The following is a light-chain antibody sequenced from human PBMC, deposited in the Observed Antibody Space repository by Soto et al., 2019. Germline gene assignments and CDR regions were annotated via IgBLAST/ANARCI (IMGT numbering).Light chain of an antibody. J-gene: IGLJ2*01. CDR2: EVS. V-gene: IGLV2-14*01. Sequence: QSALTQPASVSGSPGQSITISCTGTSSDVGGYNYVSWYRQHPGKAPKLMIYEVSNRPSGVSDRFSGSKSDNTASLTISGLQAEDEADYYCSSYTSSTTLVVFGGGTTLTVL. CDR3: SSYTSSTTLVV. CDR1: SSDVGGYNY.